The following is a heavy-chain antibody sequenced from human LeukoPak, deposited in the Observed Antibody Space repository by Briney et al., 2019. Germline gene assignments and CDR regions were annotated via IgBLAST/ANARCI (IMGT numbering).Heavy chain of an antibody. V-gene: IGHV3-21*01. CDR1: GFTFSSYS. Sequence: PGGSLRLSCAASGFTFSSYSMNWVRQAPGKGLEWVSSISTSSIYIYYADSVKGRFTISRGNAKNSPYLQMNSLRAEDTAVYYCAKDKGSIQKRGYSYGGFDYWGQGTLVTVSS. CDR2: ISTSSIYI. J-gene: IGHJ4*02. D-gene: IGHD5-18*01. CDR3: AKDKGSIQKRGYSYGGFDY.